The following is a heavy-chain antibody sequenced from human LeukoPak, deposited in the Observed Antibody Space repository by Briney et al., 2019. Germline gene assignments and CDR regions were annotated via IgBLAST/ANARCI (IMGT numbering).Heavy chain of an antibody. D-gene: IGHD6-13*01. J-gene: IGHJ4*02. Sequence: ASVKVSCKASGGTFSSCAISWVRQAPGQGLEWMGGIIPIFGTANYAQKFQGRVTITADESTSTAYMELSSLRSEDTAVYYCASRGSQIAAEPLDYWGQGTLVTVSS. CDR1: GGTFSSCA. CDR2: IIPIFGTA. CDR3: ASRGSQIAAEPLDY. V-gene: IGHV1-69*01.